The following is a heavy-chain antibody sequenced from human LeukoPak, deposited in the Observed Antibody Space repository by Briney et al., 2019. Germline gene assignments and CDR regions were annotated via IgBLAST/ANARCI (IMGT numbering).Heavy chain of an antibody. J-gene: IGHJ5*02. Sequence: GASVKLSCKAFGYTFTSNYMHWVRHAPGQGPGWKGVISPSGGSTTYAHKFHGKVTLTRDMSTRTDYLELSRLRSEDTAVYHCARDNSVRDEAWWFNPWGQGTLVTVSS. CDR2: ISPSGGST. D-gene: IGHD5-24*01. V-gene: IGHV1-46*01. CDR1: GYTFTSNY. CDR3: ARDNSVRDEAWWFNP.